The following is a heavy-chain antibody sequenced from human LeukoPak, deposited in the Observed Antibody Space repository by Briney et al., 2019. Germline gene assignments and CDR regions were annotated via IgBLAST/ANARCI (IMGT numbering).Heavy chain of an antibody. CDR1: GGSITSYY. CDR2: IYNSGNT. CDR3: ARGHVDASMASFDY. J-gene: IGHJ4*02. Sequence: PSETLSLTCTVSGGSITSYYWSWIRQPAGKGLEWIGRIYNSGNTNYNPSLNSRVTMSVDTSQNQFSLKQSSVTAADTAVYYCARGHVDASMASFDYWGRGTLVTVSS. V-gene: IGHV4-4*07. D-gene: IGHD5-18*01.